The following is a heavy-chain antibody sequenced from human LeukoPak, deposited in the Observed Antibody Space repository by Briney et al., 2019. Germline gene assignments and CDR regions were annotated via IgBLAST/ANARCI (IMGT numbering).Heavy chain of an antibody. J-gene: IGHJ4*02. Sequence: GGSLRLSGAASGFTVSSNYMSWVRQAPGKGLEWVSVIYSGGSTYYADSVKGRFTISRDNSKNTLYLQMNSLRAEDTAVYYCARELWFGELTSGYFDYWGQGTLVTVSS. V-gene: IGHV3-66*01. CDR1: GFTVSSNY. CDR3: ARELWFGELTSGYFDY. CDR2: IYSGGST. D-gene: IGHD3-10*01.